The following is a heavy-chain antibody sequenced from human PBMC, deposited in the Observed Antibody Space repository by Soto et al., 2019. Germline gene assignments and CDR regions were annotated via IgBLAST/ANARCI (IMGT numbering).Heavy chain of an antibody. CDR3: ARTVAGVTDAFDI. CDR2: IYYSGST. J-gene: IGHJ3*02. Sequence: SETLSLTCTVSGGSISSSSYYWGWIRQPPGKGLEWIGSIYYSGSTYYNPSLKSRVTISVDTSKNQFSLKLSSVTAADTAVYYCARTVAGVTDAFDIWGQGTMVTDSS. D-gene: IGHD6-19*01. V-gene: IGHV4-39*01. CDR1: GGSISSSSYY.